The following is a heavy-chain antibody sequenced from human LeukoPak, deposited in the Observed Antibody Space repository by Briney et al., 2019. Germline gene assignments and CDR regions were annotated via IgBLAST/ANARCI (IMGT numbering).Heavy chain of an antibody. Sequence: GGSLRLSCAASGFTFSSYWMSWVRQAPGKGLEWVANIKQDGSEKYYVDSVKGRFTISRDNAKNSLYLQMNSLRAEDTAVYYCAKDVDCSGGSCYPLSYFDYWGQGTLVTVSS. CDR1: GFTFSSYW. J-gene: IGHJ4*02. D-gene: IGHD2-15*01. CDR3: AKDVDCSGGSCYPLSYFDY. CDR2: IKQDGSEK. V-gene: IGHV3-7*03.